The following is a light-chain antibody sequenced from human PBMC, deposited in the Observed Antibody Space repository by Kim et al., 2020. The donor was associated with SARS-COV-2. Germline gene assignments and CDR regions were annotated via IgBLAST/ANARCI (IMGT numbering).Light chain of an antibody. CDR1: QDIRND. CDR3: LQHNSYPIT. Sequence: DIQMTQSPSSLSASVGDRVTITCRESQDIRNDLGWYQQSPGRAPKRLIYGASSLQSGVPSRFSGSGSGTEFTLTISSLQPEDFATYFCLQHNSYPITFGQGTRLEIK. CDR2: GAS. J-gene: IGKJ5*01. V-gene: IGKV1-17*01.